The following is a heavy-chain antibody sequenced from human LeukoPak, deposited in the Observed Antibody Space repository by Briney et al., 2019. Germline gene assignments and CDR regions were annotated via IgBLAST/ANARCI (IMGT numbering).Heavy chain of an antibody. CDR3: ARSPPGLIYMDV. J-gene: IGHJ6*03. D-gene: IGHD2-8*01. V-gene: IGHV1-69*01. CDR2: FIPIFGSA. CDR1: GGTFSSYA. Sequence: SVKVSCKASGGTFSSYAISWVRQAPGQGFEWMGGFIPIFGSAHYAQKFQGRVIITADESTTTGYMELSSLRSEDTAVYYCARSPPGLIYMDVWGMGTTVFVSS.